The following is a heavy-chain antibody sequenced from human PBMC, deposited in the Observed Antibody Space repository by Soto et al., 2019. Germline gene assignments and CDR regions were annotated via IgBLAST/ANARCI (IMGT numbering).Heavy chain of an antibody. D-gene: IGHD5-18*01. V-gene: IGHV4-4*09. J-gene: IGHJ4*02. Sequence: PSETLSLTCTVSGGSISDYYWSWIRQPPGKGLEWIGYMYDSGSTRYNPSLNSRVTISVDTSKNQFSLNLRSVTAAAPAVYYFANNSDGSTSSDYWCPGLLVAVSS. CDR3: ANNSDGSTSSDY. CDR2: MYDSGST. CDR1: GGSISDYY.